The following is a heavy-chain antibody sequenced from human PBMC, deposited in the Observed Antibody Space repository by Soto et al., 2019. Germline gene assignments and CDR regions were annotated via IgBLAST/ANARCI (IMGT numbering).Heavy chain of an antibody. V-gene: IGHV3-30*18. J-gene: IGHJ4*02. CDR2: ISYDGSNK. D-gene: IGHD3-10*01. CDR3: AKDRGGIWFGELWSFDY. Sequence: QVQLVESGGGVVQPGRSLRLSCAASGFTFSSYGMHWVRQAPGKGLEWVAVISYDGSNKYYADSVKGRFTISRDNSKNTLYLQMNNLRAEDTAVYYCAKDRGGIWFGELWSFDYWGQGTLVTVSS. CDR1: GFTFSSYG.